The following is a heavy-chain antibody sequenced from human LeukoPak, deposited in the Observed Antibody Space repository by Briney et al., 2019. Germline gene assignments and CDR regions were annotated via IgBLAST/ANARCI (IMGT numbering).Heavy chain of an antibody. CDR3: ARVGSSGYYLSY. CDR2: IYYSGST. J-gene: IGHJ4*02. D-gene: IGHD3-22*01. V-gene: IGHV4-39*07. CDR1: GGSISSSSYY. Sequence: PSETLSLTCTVSGGSISSSSYYWGWIRQPPGKGLEWIGSIYYSGSTYYNPSLKSRVTTSVDTSKNQFSLKLSSVTAADTAVYYCARVGSSGYYLSYWGQGTLVTVSS.